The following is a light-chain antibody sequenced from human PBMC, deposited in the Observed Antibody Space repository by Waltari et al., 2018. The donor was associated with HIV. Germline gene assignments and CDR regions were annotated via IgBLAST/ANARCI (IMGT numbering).Light chain of an antibody. CDR1: QSVSSSY. J-gene: IGKJ1*01. CDR2: AAS. CDR3: QQYDTSPWT. V-gene: IGKV3-20*01. Sequence: IVLTQSPGTLSLSPGERATLSCRASQSVSSSYLAWYQQKPGQAPRLLIYAASRTATDIPARFSGSVSGTDFTLSIIRLEPEDFAIYYCQQYDTSPWTFGQGTMVEIK.